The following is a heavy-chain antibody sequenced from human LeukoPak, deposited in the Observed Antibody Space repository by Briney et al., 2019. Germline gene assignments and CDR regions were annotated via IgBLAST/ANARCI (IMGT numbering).Heavy chain of an antibody. CDR1: GGTFSSYA. Sequence: LVKVSCKASGGTFSSYAISLVRHAPGQGLEWMGWIIPIFGTANYAQKFQGRVTITTDESTSTAYMELSSLRSEDTAVYYCARDRVVRGVINYYYYYMDVWGKGTTVTVSS. CDR3: ARDRVVRGVINYYYYYMDV. V-gene: IGHV1-69*05. CDR2: IIPIFGTA. D-gene: IGHD3-10*01. J-gene: IGHJ6*03.